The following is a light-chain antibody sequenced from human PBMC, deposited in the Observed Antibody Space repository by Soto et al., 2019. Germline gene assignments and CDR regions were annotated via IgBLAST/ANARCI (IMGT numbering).Light chain of an antibody. J-gene: IGKJ1*01. CDR3: QQYNSYSQRT. CDR1: QSISSW. V-gene: IGKV1-5*01. CDR2: DAS. Sequence: DIQMTQSPSTLSASVGDRVTITCRASQSISSWLAWYQQKPGKAPKLLIYDASSLESGVPSRFSGSGSWTEFTLTISSLQPDDFATYYCQQYNSYSQRTFGQGTKVEIK.